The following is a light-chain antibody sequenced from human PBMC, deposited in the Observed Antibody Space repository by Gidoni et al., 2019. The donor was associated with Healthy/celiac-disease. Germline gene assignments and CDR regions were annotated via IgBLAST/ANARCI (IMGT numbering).Light chain of an antibody. CDR3: MQARQTPWLT. J-gene: IGKJ4*01. CDR2: LGS. Sequence: DIVRTQSQLSLRVTPEEPDSLSSSSSQSLLHSNGYNSLDWYLQKPGQSPQLLIYLGSNQASGVPDRFSCSGSGTDFTLKISRVEAVDFGVYYCMQARQTPWLTFGGGTKVEIK. V-gene: IGKV2-28*01. CDR1: QSLLHSNGYNS.